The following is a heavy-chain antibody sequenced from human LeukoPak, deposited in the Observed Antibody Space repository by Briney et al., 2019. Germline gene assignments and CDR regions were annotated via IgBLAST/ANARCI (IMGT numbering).Heavy chain of an antibody. D-gene: IGHD3-9*01. J-gene: IGHJ3*02. V-gene: IGHV3-48*03. CDR2: ISSSGSTI. CDR1: GFTFSSYE. Sequence: GGSLRLSCAASGFTFSSYETNWVRQAPGKGLEWVSYISSSGSTIYYADSVKGRFTISRDNAKNSLYLQMNSLRAEDTAVYYCARVGYDILTGYYSPHPDYAFDIWGQGTMVTVSS. CDR3: ARVGYDILTGYYSPHPDYAFDI.